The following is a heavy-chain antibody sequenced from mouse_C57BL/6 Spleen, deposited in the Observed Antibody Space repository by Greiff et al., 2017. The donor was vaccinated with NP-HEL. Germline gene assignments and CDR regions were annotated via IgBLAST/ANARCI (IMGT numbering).Heavy chain of an antibody. D-gene: IGHD4-1*01. CDR2: IYPGDGDT. CDR1: GYAFSSYW. J-gene: IGHJ1*03. CDR3: ARSGVGHWYFDV. V-gene: IGHV1-80*01. Sequence: QVQLKESGAELVKPGASVKISCKASGYAFSSYWMNWVKQRPGKGLEWIGQIYPGDGDTNYNGKFKGKATLTADKSSSTAYMQLSSLTSEDSAVYFCARSGVGHWYFDVWGTGTTVTVSS.